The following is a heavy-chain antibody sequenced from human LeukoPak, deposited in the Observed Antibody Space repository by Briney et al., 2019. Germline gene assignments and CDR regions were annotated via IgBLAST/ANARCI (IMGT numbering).Heavy chain of an antibody. CDR3: ARDRGSYYDSSGYYPLRY. D-gene: IGHD3-22*01. CDR2: IIPIFGTA. J-gene: IGHJ4*02. CDR1: GGTFSSYA. V-gene: IGHV1-69*05. Sequence: SVKVSCKASGGTFSSYAISWVRQAPGQGLEWMGGIIPIFGTANYAQKFQGRATITTDESTSTAYMELSSLRSEDTAVYYCARDRGSYYDSSGYYPLRYWGQGTLVTVSS.